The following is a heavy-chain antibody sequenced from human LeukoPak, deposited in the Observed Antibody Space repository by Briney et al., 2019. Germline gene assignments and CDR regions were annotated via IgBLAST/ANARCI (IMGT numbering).Heavy chain of an antibody. Sequence: ASVKVSCKASGYTFTGYYMHWVRQAPGQGLEWMGWINPNSGGTNYAQKFRGRVTMTRDTSISTAYMELSRLRSDDTAVYYCAGLCGGDCFYYYGMDVWGQGTTVTVSS. CDR1: GYTFTGYY. CDR2: INPNSGGT. J-gene: IGHJ6*02. V-gene: IGHV1-2*02. CDR3: AGLCGGDCFYYYGMDV. D-gene: IGHD2-21*02.